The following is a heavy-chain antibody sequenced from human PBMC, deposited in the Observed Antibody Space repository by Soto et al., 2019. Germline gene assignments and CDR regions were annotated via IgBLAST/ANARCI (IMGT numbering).Heavy chain of an antibody. CDR3: ARAWENIMITFGGVTPPTD. J-gene: IGHJ4*02. D-gene: IGHD3-16*01. Sequence: PGGSLRLSCAASGFTFSDYYMSWIRQAPGQGLEWVSYISSSGSTIYYADSVKGRFTISRDNAKNSLYLQMNSLRAEDTAVYYCARAWENIMITFGGVTPPTDWGQGTLVTVSS. V-gene: IGHV3-11*01. CDR1: GFTFSDYY. CDR2: ISSSGSTI.